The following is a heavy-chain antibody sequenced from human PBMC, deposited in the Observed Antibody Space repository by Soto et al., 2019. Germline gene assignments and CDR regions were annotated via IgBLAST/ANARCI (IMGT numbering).Heavy chain of an antibody. CDR2: IYYSERTSYNSGST. D-gene: IGHD4-17*01. CDR3: ARDDYGSGMDV. J-gene: IGHJ6*02. V-gene: IGHV4-39*07. Sequence: LSLTCTVSGDSMTSSSYYWGWIRQPPGKGLEWIGSIYYSERTSYNSGSTYYSPSLKSRVTISGDTSKSQFSLKLSSVTAADTAVYYCARDDYGSGMDVWGQGTTVTVSS. CDR1: GDSMTSSSYY.